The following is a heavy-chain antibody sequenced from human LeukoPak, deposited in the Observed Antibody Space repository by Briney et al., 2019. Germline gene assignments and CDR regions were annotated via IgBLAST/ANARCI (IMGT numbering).Heavy chain of an antibody. J-gene: IGHJ4*02. D-gene: IGHD5-18*01. Sequence: ASVKVSCKASGNTSTGYQFHWVGRAPGQGLEWMEWINPNSGGTNYAQKFQGRVTMTRDTSISTAYMELSRLRSDDTAVYYCARDWRSGYSYGYHHYWGQGTLVTVSS. CDR2: INPNSGGT. V-gene: IGHV1-2*02. CDR3: ARDWRSGYSYGYHHY. CDR1: GNTSTGYQ.